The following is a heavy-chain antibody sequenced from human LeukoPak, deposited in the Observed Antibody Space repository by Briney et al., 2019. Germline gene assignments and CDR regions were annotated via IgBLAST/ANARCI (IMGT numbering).Heavy chain of an antibody. D-gene: IGHD1-1*01. J-gene: IGHJ3*01. Sequence: PGGSLRLSCAASGLTFSNAWMSWVRQAPGQGLEWVARIKTKTDGETTDYAAPVKGRFTTSRDDSKNTLYLQMNSLKTEVTAVYYCAKDRDWNDDDNAFDVWGQGTMVTVSS. CDR2: IKTKTDGETT. CDR3: AKDRDWNDDDNAFDV. CDR1: GLTFSNAW. V-gene: IGHV3-15*01.